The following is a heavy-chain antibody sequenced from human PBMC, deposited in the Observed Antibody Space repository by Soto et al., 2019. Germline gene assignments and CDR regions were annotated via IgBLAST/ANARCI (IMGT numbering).Heavy chain of an antibody. CDR2: IYWDDDK. CDR3: AYLPCSGGSCYWFSFSGMDV. J-gene: IGHJ6*02. Sequence: QITLKESGPPLVKPTQTLTLTCTFSGFSLSTSGVGVAWIRQPPGKALEGLALIYWDDDKRHRPSLESRLTITKDTSKNQVVLTMTNMDSVDTATYYCAYLPCSGGSCYWFSFSGMDVWGQGTTVTVSS. CDR1: GFSLSTSGVG. D-gene: IGHD2-15*01. V-gene: IGHV2-5*02.